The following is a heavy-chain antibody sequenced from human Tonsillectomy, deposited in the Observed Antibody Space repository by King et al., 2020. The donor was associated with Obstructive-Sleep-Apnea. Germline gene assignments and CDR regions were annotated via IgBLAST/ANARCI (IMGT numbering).Heavy chain of an antibody. CDR3: AKDKGRYDFWSGPLDY. D-gene: IGHD3-3*01. J-gene: IGHJ4*02. Sequence: VQLVESGGVVVQPGGSLRLSCAAAGFTFDDYAMHWVRQAPGKGLDGVSLISWDGGSAYVADSVKGRFTISSDNSKNSLYLQMNSLRAEDTALYYCAKDKGRYDFWSGPLDYWGQGTLVTVSS. CDR2: ISWDGGSA. V-gene: IGHV3-43D*03. CDR1: GFTFDDYA.